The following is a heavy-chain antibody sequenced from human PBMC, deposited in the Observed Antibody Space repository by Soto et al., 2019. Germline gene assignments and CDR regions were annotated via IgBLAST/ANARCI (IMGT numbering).Heavy chain of an antibody. J-gene: IGHJ4*02. D-gene: IGHD1-26*01. CDR3: ARDLAKGGGSAGFDY. V-gene: IGHV1-2*02. CDR1: GYTFTVYY. Sequence: ASVKVSCNASGYTFTVYYMHGVREAPGQGLEWMGWINPNSGGTMYPQKFQGRVTMTWDTSISTAYMALTRLRSDDTAVYYCARDLAKGGGSAGFDYWGQGTLVTVSS. CDR2: INPNSGGT.